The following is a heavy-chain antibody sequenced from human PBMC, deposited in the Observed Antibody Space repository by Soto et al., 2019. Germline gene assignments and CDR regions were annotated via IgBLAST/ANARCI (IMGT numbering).Heavy chain of an antibody. V-gene: IGHV1-2*04. J-gene: IGHJ6*02. CDR2: INPNSGGT. Sequence: ASVKVSCKASGYTFTGYYMHWVRQAPGQGLEWMGWINPNSGGTNYAQKFQGWVTMTRDTSISTAYIELSRLRSDDTAVYYCARSTQIYYYYGMDVWGQGTTVTVSS. CDR1: GYTFTGYY. D-gene: IGHD2-15*01. CDR3: ARSTQIYYYYGMDV.